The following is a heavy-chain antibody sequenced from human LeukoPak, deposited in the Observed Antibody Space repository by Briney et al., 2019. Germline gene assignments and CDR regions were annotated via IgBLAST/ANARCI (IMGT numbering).Heavy chain of an antibody. J-gene: IGHJ6*02. V-gene: IGHV4-59*12. CDR2: IYYSGST. Sequence: PSETLSLTCTVSGGSISSYYWSWIRQPPGKGLEWIGYIYYSGSTNYKPSLKSRVTISVDTSKNQFSLKLSSVTAADTAVYYCARGDYGDYYYYGMDVWGQGTTVTVSS. D-gene: IGHD4-17*01. CDR3: ARGDYGDYYYYGMDV. CDR1: GGSISSYY.